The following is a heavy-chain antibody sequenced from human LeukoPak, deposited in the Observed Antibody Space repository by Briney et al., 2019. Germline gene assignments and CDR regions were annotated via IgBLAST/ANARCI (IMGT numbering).Heavy chain of an antibody. V-gene: IGHV1-46*01. CDR3: AREMDSSSGNTTDY. CDR2: INPSGGST. D-gene: IGHD6-6*01. J-gene: IGHJ4*02. Sequence: ASVTVSCKASGYNFFTYGITWVRQAPGQGLEWMGIINPSGGSTSYAQKFQGRVTMTRDTSTSTVYMELSSLRSEDTAVYYCAREMDSSSGNTTDYWGQGTLVTVSS. CDR1: GYNFFTYG.